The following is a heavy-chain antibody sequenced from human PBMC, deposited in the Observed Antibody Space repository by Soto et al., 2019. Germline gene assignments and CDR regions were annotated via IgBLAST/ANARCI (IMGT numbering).Heavy chain of an antibody. Sequence: ASVKVSCKASGGTFSSYTISWVRQAPGQGLEWMGRIIPILGIANYAQKFQGRVTITADKSTSTAYMELSSLRSEDTAVYYCARDLQYYDHLGYWGQGTLVTVSS. CDR2: IIPILGIA. D-gene: IGHD3-22*01. J-gene: IGHJ4*02. V-gene: IGHV1-69*04. CDR3: ARDLQYYDHLGY. CDR1: GGTFSSYT.